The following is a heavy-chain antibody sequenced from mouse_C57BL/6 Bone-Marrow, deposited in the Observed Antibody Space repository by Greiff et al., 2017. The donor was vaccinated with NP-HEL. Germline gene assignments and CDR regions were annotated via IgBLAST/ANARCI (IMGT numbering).Heavy chain of an antibody. V-gene: IGHV3-6*01. CDR3: AREGGPGAMDY. Sequence: EVKLVESGPGLVKPSQSLSLTCSVTGYSITSCYYWYWIRQIPGNKLEWIGYISYDGSNNYNPSLKNRISITPDTSNNPFFLKLNSVTTEDTATYYCAREGGPGAMDYWGQGTSVTVSS. CDR2: ISYDGSN. J-gene: IGHJ4*01. CDR1: GYSITSCYY.